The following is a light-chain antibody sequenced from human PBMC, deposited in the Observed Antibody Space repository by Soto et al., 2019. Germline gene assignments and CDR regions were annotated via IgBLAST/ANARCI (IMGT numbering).Light chain of an antibody. Sequence: DIQMTQSPSTLSASVGDRVTITCRASQSISIWLAWYQQKPGKAPKLLIYKAPSLESGVPSRFSGSGSGTEFTLTISSLQPDDFATYYCQQYNSYETFGQGTKVEIK. V-gene: IGKV1-5*03. CDR3: QQYNSYET. CDR1: QSISIW. CDR2: KAP. J-gene: IGKJ1*01.